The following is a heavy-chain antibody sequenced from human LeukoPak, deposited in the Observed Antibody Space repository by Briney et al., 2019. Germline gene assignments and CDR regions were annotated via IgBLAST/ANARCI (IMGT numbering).Heavy chain of an antibody. CDR1: GFTFSSYA. CDR2: ISYDGSNK. Sequence: PGGSLRLSCAASGFTFSSYAMHWVRQAPGKGLEWVAVISYDGSNKYYADSVKGRFTISRVNSKNTLYLQMNSLRAEDTAVYYCARVGIGGLTGYFDYWGQGTLVTVSS. V-gene: IGHV3-30*04. D-gene: IGHD3-10*01. J-gene: IGHJ4*02. CDR3: ARVGIGGLTGYFDY.